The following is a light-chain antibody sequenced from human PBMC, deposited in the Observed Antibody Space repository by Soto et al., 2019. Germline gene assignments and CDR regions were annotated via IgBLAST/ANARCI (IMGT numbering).Light chain of an antibody. V-gene: IGKV3-15*01. CDR3: QQYENWPRT. CDR1: QSVGSN. J-gene: IGKJ1*01. Sequence: EIVMTQSPATLSVSPGERAALSCRASQSVGSNLAWYQQKPGQAPRLLIYGASTRATGIPARFGGSGSGTEFTLTISSLQSEDFAVYYCQQYENWPRTFGQGTKVDI. CDR2: GAS.